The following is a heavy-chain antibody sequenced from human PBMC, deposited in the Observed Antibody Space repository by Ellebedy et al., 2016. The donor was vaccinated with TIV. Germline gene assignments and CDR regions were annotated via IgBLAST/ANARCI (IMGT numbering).Heavy chain of an antibody. V-gene: IGHV1-18*04. CDR2: IGTYEGNT. CDR3: ARDRDGSSSSDFQH. CDR1: GYTFTDYG. Sequence: AASVKVSCKASGYTFTDYGITWLRQAPGQGPEWMGWIGTYEGNTKYAQKLQGRVTMTRDTSTSTAYMELRSLRSDDTAVYYCARDRDGSSSSDFQHWGPGTLVTVSS. D-gene: IGHD6-6*01. J-gene: IGHJ1*01.